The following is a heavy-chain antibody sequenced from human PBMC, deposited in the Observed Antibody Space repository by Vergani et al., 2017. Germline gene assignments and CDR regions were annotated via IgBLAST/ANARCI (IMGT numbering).Heavy chain of an antibody. CDR1: GGSISSGSYY. CDR2: IYTSGST. Sequence: QVQLQESGPGLVKPSQTLSLTCTVSGGSISSGSYYWSWIRRPAGKGLEWIGRIYTSGSTNYNPSLKSRVTISVDTSKNQFSLKLSSVTAADTAVYYCAREGGSYYLYYFDYWGQGTLVTVSS. D-gene: IGHD1-26*01. CDR3: AREGGSYYLYYFDY. V-gene: IGHV4-61*02. J-gene: IGHJ4*02.